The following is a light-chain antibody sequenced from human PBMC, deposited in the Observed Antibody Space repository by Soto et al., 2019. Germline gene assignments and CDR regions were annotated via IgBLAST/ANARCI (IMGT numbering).Light chain of an antibody. CDR3: QQRSKWPPA. V-gene: IGKV3-11*01. CDR1: QSVSSY. CDR2: DAS. J-gene: IGKJ5*01. Sequence: EIVLTQSPANLSLSPGERATLSCRASQSVSSYLAWYQQKPGQAPRLLIYDASNRATGIPARFSSSGSGTDFTLTISSLEPEDFAVYYCQQRSKWPPAFGQGTRLEIK.